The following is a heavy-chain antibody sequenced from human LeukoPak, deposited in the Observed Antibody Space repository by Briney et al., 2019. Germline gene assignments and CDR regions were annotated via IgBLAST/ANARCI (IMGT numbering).Heavy chain of an antibody. CDR1: GFTFSDHY. CDR2: VKEDGSQK. J-gene: IGHJ4*02. Sequence: GGSLRLSCAASGFTFSDHYMDWVRQAPGKGLEWVANVKEDGSQKTYVDSVKGRFTISRDNAKNSLFLQMNNVRADDTAVYYCAREEVKSFDNWGQGTLVTVSS. CDR3: AREEVKSFDN. V-gene: IGHV3-7*01.